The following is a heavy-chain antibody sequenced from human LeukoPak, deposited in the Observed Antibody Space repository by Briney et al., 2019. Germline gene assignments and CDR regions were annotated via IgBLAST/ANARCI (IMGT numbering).Heavy chain of an antibody. D-gene: IGHD2-15*01. V-gene: IGHV3-49*04. CDR1: GLPYGDCA. Sequence: TLGLLYRASGLPYGDCAMRGARHPRARGREGGGVIRSKAYRETTEYATSVKGRFTISRDDSKSIAYLQMNSLKTEDTAVYYCIRGRIDQVYDIWGQGTMVTVSS. CDR3: IRGRIDQVYDI. CDR2: IRSKAYRETT. J-gene: IGHJ3*02.